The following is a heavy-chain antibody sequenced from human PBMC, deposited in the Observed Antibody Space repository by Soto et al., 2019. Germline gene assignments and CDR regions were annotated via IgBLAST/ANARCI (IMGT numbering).Heavy chain of an antibody. CDR1: GYTFTSYA. D-gene: IGHD1-7*01. CDR2: INADNGNT. CDR3: ARDELELPHHDAFDI. V-gene: IGHV1-3*01. J-gene: IGHJ3*02. Sequence: GASVKVSCKASGYTFTSYAMHWVRQAPGQRLEWMGWINADNGNTKYSQKFQGRVTITRDTSASTAYMELSSLRSEDTAVYYCARDELELPHHDAFDIWGQGTMVTVSS.